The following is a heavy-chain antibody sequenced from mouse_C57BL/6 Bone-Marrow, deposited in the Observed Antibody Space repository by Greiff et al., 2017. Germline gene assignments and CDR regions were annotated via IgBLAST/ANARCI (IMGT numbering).Heavy chain of an antibody. CDR3: ARESYDYDLDY. V-gene: IGHV5-16*01. J-gene: IGHJ2*01. Sequence: EVQLVESEGGLVQPGSSMKLSCTASGFTFSDYYMAWVRQVPEKGLEWVANINYDGSSTYYLDSLKSRFIISRDNAKNILYLQMSSLKSEDTATYYCARESYDYDLDYWGQGTTLTVSS. CDR2: INYDGSST. D-gene: IGHD2-4*01. CDR1: GFTFSDYY.